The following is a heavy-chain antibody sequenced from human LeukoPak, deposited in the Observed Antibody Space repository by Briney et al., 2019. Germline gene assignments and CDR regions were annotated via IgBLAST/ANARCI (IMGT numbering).Heavy chain of an antibody. D-gene: IGHD3-22*01. J-gene: IGHJ3*02. Sequence: ASVKVSCKGSRNIFTGYFIHWVRQAPGQGLEWMGWINPKNGGTNPAEKFQGRVTMTRDTSTSTAYMELRSLTSDDTAMYYCARDLVYYDNSGLRWDDTFDIWGQGTVVTVSS. V-gene: IGHV1-2*02. CDR2: INPKNGGT. CDR3: ARDLVYYDNSGLRWDDTFDI. CDR1: RNIFTGYF.